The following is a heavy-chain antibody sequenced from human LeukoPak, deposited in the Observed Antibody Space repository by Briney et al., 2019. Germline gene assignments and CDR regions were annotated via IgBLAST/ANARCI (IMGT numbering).Heavy chain of an antibody. V-gene: IGHV1-2*02. CDR2: INPNSGGT. D-gene: IGHD3-10*01. CDR1: GYTFTGYY. CDR3: ARGALWFGELSYFDY. Sequence: ASVKVSCKASGYTFTGYYMHWVRQAPGQGLEWMGWINPNSGGTNYAQKFQGRVTMTRDTSISTAYMELSRLRSDDTAVYYCARGALWFGELSYFDYWGQGTLVTVSS. J-gene: IGHJ4*02.